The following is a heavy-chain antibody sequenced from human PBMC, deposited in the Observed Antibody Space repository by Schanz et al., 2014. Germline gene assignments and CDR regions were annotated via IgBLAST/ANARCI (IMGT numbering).Heavy chain of an antibody. J-gene: IGHJ4*02. CDR2: MSYDGSNK. V-gene: IGHV3-30-3*01. CDR1: GFTFSSYA. Sequence: QGQLVESGGGVVQPGRSLRLSCAASGFTFSSYAMHWVRQAPGKGLEWVAVMSYDGSNKYYADSVKARFTISRDNSKNTLFLQMSSLRAEDTAVYYCARDGDFDYWGQGTLVTVSS. CDR3: ARDGDFDY.